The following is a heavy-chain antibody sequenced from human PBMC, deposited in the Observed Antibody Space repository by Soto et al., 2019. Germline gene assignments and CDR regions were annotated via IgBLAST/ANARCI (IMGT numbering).Heavy chain of an antibody. CDR2: FIPMFNRP. Sequence: QVQLVQSGAEVKKPGSSVKVFCKASGGTLSSYAISWVRQAPGQGLEWMGGFIPMFNRPHSARKFQGRVTITADESTSTAYMDLSSLRSEDTAVYYCARGQFHHVSNYYYALDVWCQGTTVTVSS. J-gene: IGHJ6*02. CDR3: ARGQFHHVSNYYYALDV. CDR1: GGTLSSYA. V-gene: IGHV1-69*01.